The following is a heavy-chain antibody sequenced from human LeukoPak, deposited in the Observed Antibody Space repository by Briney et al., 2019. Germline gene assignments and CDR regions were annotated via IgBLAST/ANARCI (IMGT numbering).Heavy chain of an antibody. V-gene: IGHV4-34*01. CDR3: ARVHYYDSSGYPPFDY. J-gene: IGHJ4*02. Sequence: SETLSLTCAVYGGSFSGYYWSWIRQPPGKGLEWIGEINHSGSTNYNPSLKSRVTISVDTSKNQFSLKLRSVTAPDTAVYYCARVHYYDSSGYPPFDYWGQGTLVTVSS. CDR2: INHSGST. CDR1: GGSFSGYY. D-gene: IGHD3-22*01.